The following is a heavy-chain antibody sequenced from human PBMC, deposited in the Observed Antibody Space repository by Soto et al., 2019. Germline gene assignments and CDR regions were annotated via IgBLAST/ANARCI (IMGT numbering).Heavy chain of an antibody. CDR2: IIPALGTT. CDR1: GGPFSSHT. D-gene: IGHD4-17*01. CDR3: EGPDFGDYWYFDL. Sequence: QDQLVQSGAEVKKPGSSVKVSCKAFGGPFSSHTFSWVRQAPGQGLEWMGRIIPALGTTTYAQKFQGRVTITAHESVTTVYMELNSLRTEDTALHYCEGPDFGDYWYFDLWGRGTLVTVSS. J-gene: IGHJ2*01. V-gene: IGHV1-69*08.